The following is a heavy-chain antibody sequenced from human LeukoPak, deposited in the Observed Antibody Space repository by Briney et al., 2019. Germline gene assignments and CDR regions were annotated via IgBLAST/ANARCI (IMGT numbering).Heavy chain of an antibody. CDR1: GGSISSSSYY. CDR3: ARAYYYDSSGYYPGGFFDY. Sequence: SETLSLTCTVSGGSISSSSYYWGWIRQPPGKGLEWIGSIYYSGSTYYNPSLKSLVTISVDTSKNQFSLRLSSVTAADTAVYYCARAYYYDSSGYYPGGFFDYWGQGTLVTVSS. J-gene: IGHJ4*02. V-gene: IGHV4-39*07. D-gene: IGHD3-22*01. CDR2: IYYSGST.